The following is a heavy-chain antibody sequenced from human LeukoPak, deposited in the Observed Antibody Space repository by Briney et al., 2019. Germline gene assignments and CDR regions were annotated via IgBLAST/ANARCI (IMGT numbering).Heavy chain of an antibody. CDR2: ISSSGSTI. CDR3: ARRFDWLSDY. J-gene: IGHJ4*02. D-gene: IGHD3-9*01. Sequence: GGSLRLSCAASGFTLSNYYMSWIRQAPGKGLEWVSYISSSGSTISYADSVKGRFTISRDNAKNSLSLQMNILRAEDTAVYYCARRFDWLSDYWGQGTLVTVSS. V-gene: IGHV3-11*04. CDR1: GFTLSNYY.